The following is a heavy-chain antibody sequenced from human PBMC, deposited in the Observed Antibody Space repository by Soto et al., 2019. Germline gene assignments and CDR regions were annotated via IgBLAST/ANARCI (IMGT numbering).Heavy chain of an antibody. J-gene: IGHJ6*02. Sequence: PGGSLRLSCAASGFTFSNYCMHWVRQAPVKGLEWVAIIWHDGNNKYYADFVRRRFIISGDNSKNRLYLQMNSLRAEDTAVYYCASDLVGASDSYGLDVWGQGTPATVSS. D-gene: IGHD1-26*01. CDR2: IWHDGNNK. V-gene: IGHV3-33*01. CDR3: ASDLVGASDSYGLDV. CDR1: GFTFSNYC.